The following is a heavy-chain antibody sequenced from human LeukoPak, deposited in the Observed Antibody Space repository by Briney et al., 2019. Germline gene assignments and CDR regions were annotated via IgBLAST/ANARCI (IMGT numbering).Heavy chain of an antibody. J-gene: IGHJ6*02. D-gene: IGHD6-13*01. CDR3: ARDPLRSTWSTYYNALDV. CDR2: INPNSGGT. CDR1: GYTFTGYY. V-gene: IGHV1-2*02. Sequence: ASVKVSCKASGYTFTGYYMHWVRQAPGQGLEWMGWINPNSGGTNYAQKFQGRVTMTRDTSISTAYMELSRLRSDDTAVYYCARDPLRSTWSTYYNALDVWGQGTTVTVSS.